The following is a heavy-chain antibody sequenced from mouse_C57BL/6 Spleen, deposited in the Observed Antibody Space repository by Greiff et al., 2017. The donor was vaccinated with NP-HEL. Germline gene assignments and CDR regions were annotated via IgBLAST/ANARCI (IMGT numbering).Heavy chain of an antibody. V-gene: IGHV1-54*01. CDR2: INPGSGGT. Sequence: QVQLQQSGAELVRPGTSVPVSCKASGYAFTNYLIEWVKQRPGQGLEWIGVINPGSGGTNYNEKFKGKATLTADKSSSTAYMQLSSLTSEDSAVYFCARSRWDRGGFDYWGQGTTRTVSS. CDR1: GYAFTNYL. D-gene: IGHD3-3*01. CDR3: ARSRWDRGGFDY. J-gene: IGHJ2*01.